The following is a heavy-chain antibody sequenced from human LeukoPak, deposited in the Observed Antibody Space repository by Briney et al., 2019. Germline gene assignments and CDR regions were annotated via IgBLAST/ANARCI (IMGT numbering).Heavy chain of an antibody. J-gene: IGHJ6*02. CDR1: GGSISSGNYY. CDR3: ARSQPYCSSTSCYPPPIYYYYYAMDV. V-gene: IGHV4-61*02. D-gene: IGHD2-2*01. Sequence: SETLSLTWTVSGGSISSGNYYWSWIRQPAGKGLEWIGRIYTSGSTNYNPSLKSRVTISVDTSKNQFSLKLSSVTAADTAVYYCARSQPYCSSTSCYPPPIYYYYYAMDVWGQGTTVTVSS. CDR2: IYTSGST.